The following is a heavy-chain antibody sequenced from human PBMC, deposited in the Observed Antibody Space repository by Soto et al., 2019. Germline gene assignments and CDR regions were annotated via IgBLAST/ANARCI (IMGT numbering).Heavy chain of an antibody. Sequence: VSGPTLVNPTQTLTLTCTFSGFSLSTSGMCVSWIRQPPGKALEWLALIDWDDDKYYSTSLKTRLTISKDTSKNQVVLTMTNMDPVDTATYYCARTRAKYSSSWPAYYFDYWGQGTLVTVSS. CDR1: GFSLSTSGMC. CDR3: ARTRAKYSSSWPAYYFDY. D-gene: IGHD6-13*01. J-gene: IGHJ4*02. V-gene: IGHV2-70*01. CDR2: IDWDDDK.